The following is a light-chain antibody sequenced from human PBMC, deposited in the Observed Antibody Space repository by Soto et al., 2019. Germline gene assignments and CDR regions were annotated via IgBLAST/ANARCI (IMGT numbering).Light chain of an antibody. J-gene: IGKJ4*01. CDR3: QHYDSSAALT. V-gene: IGKV3-20*01. CDR1: QTVSSSC. CDR2: GVS. Sequence: EIVLTQSPGTLSLSPGESATLFCRASQTVSSSCLAWYQQKPGQAPRLLIYGVSSRATGIPDRFSGSGSGTDFTLTISRLQPDDCAVYYCQHYDSSAALTFGGGTNVEIK.